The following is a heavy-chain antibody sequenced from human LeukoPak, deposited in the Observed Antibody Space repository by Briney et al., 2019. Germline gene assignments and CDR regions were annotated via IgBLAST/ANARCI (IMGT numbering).Heavy chain of an antibody. D-gene: IGHD6-19*01. CDR3: ARGLGVADTFDY. CDR2: INPNSGGT. Sequence: ASVKVSCKASGYTFTGYYMHWVRQAPGQGLEWMGWINPNSGGTNYAQKFQGRVTMTRDTSISTAYMELSRLRSDDTAVYYRARGLGVADTFDYWGQGTLVTVSS. CDR1: GYTFTGYY. V-gene: IGHV1-2*02. J-gene: IGHJ4*02.